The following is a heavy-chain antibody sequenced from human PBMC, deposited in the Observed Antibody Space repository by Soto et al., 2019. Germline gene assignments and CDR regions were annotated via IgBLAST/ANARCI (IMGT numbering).Heavy chain of an antibody. CDR1: GYSISSGYY. D-gene: IGHD2-2*02. CDR3: AREDIVVVPADILYYYYGMDV. Sequence: SETLSLTCAVSGYSISSGYYWGWIRQPPGKGLEWIGSIYHSGSTYYNPSLKSRVTISVDTSKNQFSLKLSSVTAADTAVYYCAREDIVVVPADILYYYYGMDVCGQGPTVTVYS. V-gene: IGHV4-38-2*02. J-gene: IGHJ6*02. CDR2: IYHSGST.